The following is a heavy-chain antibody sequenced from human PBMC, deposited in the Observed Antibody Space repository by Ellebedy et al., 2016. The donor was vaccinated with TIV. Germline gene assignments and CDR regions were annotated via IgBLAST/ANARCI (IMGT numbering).Heavy chain of an antibody. D-gene: IGHD3-22*01. CDR2: IWYDGSNK. Sequence: PGGSLRLSCAASGFTFSSYGMHWVRQAPGKGLEWVAVIWYDGSNKYYADSVKGRFTISRDNSKNTLYLQMNSLRAEDTAVYYCARDDSPRVYYYGMDVWGQGTTVTVSS. CDR3: ARDDSPRVYYYGMDV. CDR1: GFTFSSYG. V-gene: IGHV3-33*01. J-gene: IGHJ6*02.